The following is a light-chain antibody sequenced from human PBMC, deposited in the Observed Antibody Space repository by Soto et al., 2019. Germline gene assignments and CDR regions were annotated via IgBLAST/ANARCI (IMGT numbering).Light chain of an antibody. CDR3: QQYYSTPLT. CDR2: WAS. CDR1: QSILNSYNNKNY. Sequence: DIVMTQSPSSLAVSLGERATINCNSSQSILNSYNNKNYLAWYQHKPGQPPKLLIYWASIRDSGVPDRFSGSESGTDFTLTISSLQAEDVAVYYCQQYYSTPLTLGGGTKVDIK. V-gene: IGKV4-1*01. J-gene: IGKJ4*01.